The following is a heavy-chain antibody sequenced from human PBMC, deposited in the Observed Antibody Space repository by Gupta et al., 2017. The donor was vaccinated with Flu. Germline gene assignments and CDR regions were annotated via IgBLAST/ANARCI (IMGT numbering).Heavy chain of an antibody. CDR3: ARDWFPQTKSSDYDAFDV. J-gene: IGHJ3*01. CDR1: GFTFSNYW. V-gene: IGHV3-7*01. D-gene: IGHD4-11*01. Sequence: EVQMVESGGGLVQPGGSLRLSCAASGFTFSNYWLTWVRQAPGKGLEWVANINQDGSKKNYMDSVEGRFTISRDNAKNSLYLQMNSLRAEDTAVYYCARDWFPQTKSSDYDAFDVWGQGTVVTVSS. CDR2: INQDGSKK.